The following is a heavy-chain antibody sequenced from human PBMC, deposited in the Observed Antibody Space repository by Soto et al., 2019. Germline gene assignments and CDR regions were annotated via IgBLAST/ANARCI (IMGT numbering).Heavy chain of an antibody. CDR3: ARMATFGSLNWFDP. CDR1: GCSFTNND. Sequence: AASVKVSCKASGCSFTNNDVSWVRQATGQGLEWMGWMNPGSGDTGYAQKFQGRVTMTRDISIATAYMELSSLRSDDTAIYYCARMATFGSLNWFDPWGQGTLVTVSS. CDR2: MNPGSGDT. D-gene: IGHD3-16*01. V-gene: IGHV1-8*01. J-gene: IGHJ5*02.